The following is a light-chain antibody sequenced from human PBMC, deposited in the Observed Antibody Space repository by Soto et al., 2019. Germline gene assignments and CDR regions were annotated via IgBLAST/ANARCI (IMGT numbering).Light chain of an antibody. J-gene: IGKJ1*01. CDR1: QSISRQ. CDR3: LQYLSYWT. CDR2: QAS. Sequence: DIQMTQSPSTLSASVGDRVSITCRASQSISRQLAWYQQKPGKAPNLLIYQASNLETGVPSRFTGSGYGTEFTLTIRSLQPDDLATYYCLQYLSYWTFGQGTKVEVK. V-gene: IGKV1-5*03.